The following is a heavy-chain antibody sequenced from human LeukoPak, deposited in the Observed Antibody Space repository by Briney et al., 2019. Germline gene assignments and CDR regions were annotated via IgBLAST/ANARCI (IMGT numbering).Heavy chain of an antibody. V-gene: IGHV7-4-1*02. CDR1: GYTFTSYA. D-gene: IGHD3-10*01. CDR3: ARVHPYYYGSGSPYYYYYYGMDV. J-gene: IGHJ6*02. Sequence: ASVKVSCKASGYTFTSYAMNWVRQAPGQGLEWMGWINTNTGNPTYAQSFTGRFVFSLDTSVSTAYLQISSLKAEDTAVYYCARVHPYYYGSGSPYYYYYYGMDVWGQGTTVTVSS. CDR2: INTNTGNP.